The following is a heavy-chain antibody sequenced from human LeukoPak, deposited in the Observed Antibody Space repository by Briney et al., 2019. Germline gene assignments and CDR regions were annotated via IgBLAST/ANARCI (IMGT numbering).Heavy chain of an antibody. J-gene: IGHJ3*02. CDR2: IYYSGST. Sequence: SETLSLTCTVSGGSISSYYWSWIRQPPGKGLEWIGYIYYSGSTNYNPSLKSRVTISVDTSKNKFSLKLSSVTAADTAVYYCARGPYCSSTSCSIAGAFDIWGQGTMVTVSS. CDR1: GGSISSYY. CDR3: ARGPYCSSTSCSIAGAFDI. D-gene: IGHD2-2*01. V-gene: IGHV4-59*12.